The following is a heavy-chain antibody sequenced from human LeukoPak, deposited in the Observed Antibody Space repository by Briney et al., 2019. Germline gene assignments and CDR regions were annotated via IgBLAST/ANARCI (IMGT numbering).Heavy chain of an antibody. CDR2: INHSGST. V-gene: IGHV4-34*01. CDR3: ARRPLYSYGPNDY. J-gene: IGHJ4*02. Sequence: SENLFLTCAVYGGSFSGYYWSWIRQPPRKGLEWIGEINHSGSTNYNPSLKSRVIISVDTSKNQFSLKLSSVTAADTAVYYCARRPLYSYGPNDYWGQGTLVTVSS. CDR1: GGSFSGYY. D-gene: IGHD5-18*01.